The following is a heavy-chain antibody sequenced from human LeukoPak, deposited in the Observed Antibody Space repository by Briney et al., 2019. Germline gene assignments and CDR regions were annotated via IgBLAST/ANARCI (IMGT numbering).Heavy chain of an antibody. D-gene: IGHD3-10*01. CDR1: GFTFSSYG. CDR2: IWYDGSNK. Sequence: PGGSLRLSCAASGFTFSSYGMHWVCQAPGKGLEWVAVIWYDGSNKYYADSVKGRFTISRDNSKNTLYLQMNSLRAEDTAVYYCAKAYYGSGSPLDWFDPWGQGTLVTVSS. CDR3: AKAYYGSGSPLDWFDP. V-gene: IGHV3-30*02. J-gene: IGHJ5*02.